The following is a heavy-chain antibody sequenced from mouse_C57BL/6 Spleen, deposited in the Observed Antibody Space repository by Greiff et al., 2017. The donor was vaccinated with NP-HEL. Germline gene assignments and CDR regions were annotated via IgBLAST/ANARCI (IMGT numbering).Heavy chain of an antibody. CDR1: GYTFTDYN. Sequence: EVQLQQSGPELVKPGASVKMSCKASGYTFTDYNMHWVKQSHGKSLEWIGYINPNNGGTSYNQKFKGKATLTVNTSSSTAYMELRSLTSEDSAVYYCASRAGPAWFAYWGQGTLVTVSA. CDR3: ASRAGPAWFAY. CDR2: INPNNGGT. D-gene: IGHD3-3*01. J-gene: IGHJ3*01. V-gene: IGHV1-22*01.